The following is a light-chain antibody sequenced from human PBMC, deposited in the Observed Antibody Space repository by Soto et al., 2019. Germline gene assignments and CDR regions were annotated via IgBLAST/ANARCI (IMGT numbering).Light chain of an antibody. CDR1: QGISSR. J-gene: IGKJ4*01. Sequence: DIQMTQSPSSVSASVGDRVTITCRASQGISSRLAWYQQKPGKAPNLLIYAASSLQSGVPSRFSGGGSGTDFTLTISSLQPEDSATYYCQQANSFPLAFGGGTKVEIK. CDR3: QQANSFPLA. CDR2: AAS. V-gene: IGKV1-12*01.